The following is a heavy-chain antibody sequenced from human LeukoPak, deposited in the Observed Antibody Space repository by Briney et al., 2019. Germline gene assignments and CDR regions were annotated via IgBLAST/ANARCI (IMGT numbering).Heavy chain of an antibody. J-gene: IGHJ6*03. Sequence: SETLSLTCTVSGGSISSYYRSWIRQPAGKGLEWIGRMYTSGSTNYNPSLKSRLTISVDTSKNQFSLKLSSVTAADTAVYYCARELRDYYYYMDVWGKGTTVTISS. CDR3: ARELRDYYYYMDV. D-gene: IGHD4-17*01. CDR2: MYTSGST. CDR1: GGSISSYY. V-gene: IGHV4-4*07.